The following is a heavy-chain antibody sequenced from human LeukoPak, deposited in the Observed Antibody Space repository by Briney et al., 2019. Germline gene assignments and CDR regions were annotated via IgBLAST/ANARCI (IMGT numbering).Heavy chain of an antibody. Sequence: GGSLRLSCAASGFTFSSYGMHWVRQAPGKGLEWVAFIRYDGSNKYYADSVKGRFTISRDNSKNTLYLQMNSLRAEDTAVYYCAKATNVVVPAAPKNGFDPWGQGTLVTVSS. D-gene: IGHD2-2*01. J-gene: IGHJ5*02. V-gene: IGHV3-30*02. CDR1: GFTFSSYG. CDR2: IRYDGSNK. CDR3: AKATNVVVPAAPKNGFDP.